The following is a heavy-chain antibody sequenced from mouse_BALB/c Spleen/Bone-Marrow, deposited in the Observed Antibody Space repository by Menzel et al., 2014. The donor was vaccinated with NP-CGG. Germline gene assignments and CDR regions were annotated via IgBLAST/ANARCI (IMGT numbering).Heavy chain of an antibody. J-gene: IGHJ3*01. D-gene: IGHD2-1*01. CDR1: GYSFTSYW. Sequence: VQLQQSGPQLVRPGASVKTSCKASGYSFTSYWMHWVKQRPGQGLEWIGMIDPSDSETRLNQKFKDKATLTVDKSSSTAYMQLSSPTSEDSAVYYCASPSDGNPFAYWGQGTLVTVSA. CDR3: ASPSDGNPFAY. V-gene: IGHV1S126*01. CDR2: IDPSDSET.